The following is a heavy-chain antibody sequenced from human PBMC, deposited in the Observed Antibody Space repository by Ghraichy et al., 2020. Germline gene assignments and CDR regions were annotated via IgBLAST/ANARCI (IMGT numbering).Heavy chain of an antibody. V-gene: IGHV4-4*07. J-gene: IGHJ4*02. CDR3: AREGGVGGFNIHPFDY. Sequence: SETLSLTCTVSGASIATFSWSWIRHPAGKGLEWIGRFYLGGATNYSPSLKSRTTMSVDTSKNQFSLNLTSVTAADTAVYYCAREGGVGGFNIHPFDYWVQGILVAVSP. D-gene: IGHD2-8*01. CDR2: FYLGGAT. CDR1: GASIATFS.